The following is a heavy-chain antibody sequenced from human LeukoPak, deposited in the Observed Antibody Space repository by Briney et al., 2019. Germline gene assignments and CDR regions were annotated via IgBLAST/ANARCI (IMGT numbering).Heavy chain of an antibody. CDR2: IYHSGST. D-gene: IGHD3-22*01. Sequence: SGTLSLTCAVSGGSISSSYWWSWIRQPPGKGLEWIGEIYHSGSTNYNLSLKSRVTISVDKSKNQFSLKLNSVTAADTAVYYCARDYYYDSSAYYFSKYYFDYWGQGTLVTVSS. V-gene: IGHV4-4*02. CDR3: ARDYYYDSSAYYFSKYYFDY. CDR1: GGSISSSYW. J-gene: IGHJ4*02.